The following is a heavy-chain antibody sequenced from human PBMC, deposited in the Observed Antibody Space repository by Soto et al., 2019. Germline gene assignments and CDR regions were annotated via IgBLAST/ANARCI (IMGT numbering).Heavy chain of an antibody. CDR1: GGTFSSYT. CDR2: NIPILGIA. Sequence: QVQLVQSGAEVKKPGSSVKVSCKASGGTFSSYTISWVRQAPGQGLEWMGRNIPILGIANYAPKFQGRVTITADKSTSTAYMELRSLRSEDTAVYYCARDTYDSSGYPFDYWGQGTLVTVSS. J-gene: IGHJ4*02. V-gene: IGHV1-69*08. CDR3: ARDTYDSSGYPFDY. D-gene: IGHD3-22*01.